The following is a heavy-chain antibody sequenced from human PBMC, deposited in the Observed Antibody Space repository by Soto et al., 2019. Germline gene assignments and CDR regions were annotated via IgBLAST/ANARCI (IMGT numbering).Heavy chain of an antibody. D-gene: IGHD6-13*01. J-gene: IGHJ4*02. V-gene: IGHV4-59*01. CDR1: GGSISSYY. Sequence: SETLSLTCTVSGGSISSYYWSWIRQPPGKGLEWIGYIYYSGSTNYNPSLKSRVTISVDTSKNQFSLKLSSVTAADTAVYYCARKGYSSSPFDYWGQGTLVTVSS. CDR2: IYYSGST. CDR3: ARKGYSSSPFDY.